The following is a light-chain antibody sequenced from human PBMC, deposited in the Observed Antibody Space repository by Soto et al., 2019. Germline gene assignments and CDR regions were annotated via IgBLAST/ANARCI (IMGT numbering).Light chain of an antibody. J-gene: IGKJ2*01. CDR3: QQSDSSPGT. Sequence: EIVLTQSPGTLSLSPGERATLSCRASQSISSYLAWYQQKPGQAPRLLIYDASSRATGIPDRFSGSGSGTDLSLTITRLEPADFAVYYCQQSDSSPGTFGQGTKLEIK. CDR2: DAS. CDR1: QSISSY. V-gene: IGKV3-20*01.